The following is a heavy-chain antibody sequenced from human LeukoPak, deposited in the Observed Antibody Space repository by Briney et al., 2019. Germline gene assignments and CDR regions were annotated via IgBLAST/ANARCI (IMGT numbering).Heavy chain of an antibody. D-gene: IGHD3-22*01. V-gene: IGHV3-30*18. CDR3: AKGGYYERPWYFDY. CDR2: ISFDGTNK. CDR1: GFTFSHPA. J-gene: IGHJ4*02. Sequence: PGRSLRPSCAASGFTFSHPAMPWVRQAPGKGRGWVAVISFDGTNKISADSVKGRFTISIDNYKHALYLQMNSLRAGDAAVCYCAKGGYYERPWYFDYWGQGTLVTVSS.